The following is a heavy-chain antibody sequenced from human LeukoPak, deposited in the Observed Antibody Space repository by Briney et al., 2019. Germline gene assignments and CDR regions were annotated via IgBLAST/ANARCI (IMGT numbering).Heavy chain of an antibody. CDR2: ISSSSSYI. V-gene: IGHV3-21*01. J-gene: IGHJ3*02. CDR3: ARRRSDFFDAFDI. D-gene: IGHD2-21*02. CDR1: GFIFSSYS. Sequence: GGSLRLSCAASGFIFSSYSMNWVRQAPGKGLEWVSSISSSSSYIYYADSVKGRFTISRDNAKNSLYLQMNSLRAEDTAVYYCARRRSDFFDAFDIWGQGTMVAVSS.